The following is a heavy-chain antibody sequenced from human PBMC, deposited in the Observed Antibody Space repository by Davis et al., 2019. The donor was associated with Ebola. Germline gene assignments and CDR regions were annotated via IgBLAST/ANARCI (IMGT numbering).Heavy chain of an antibody. D-gene: IGHD6-6*01. Sequence: GESLKISCVASGFTFSSSWMHWVRQAPGKGLVWVSLINNDGSITTYADSVKGRFTISRDNAKNTLYLQMNTLRAEDTAVYYCARAKYYGMDVWGKGTTVTVSS. CDR3: ARAKYYGMDV. CDR1: GFTFSSSW. V-gene: IGHV3-74*01. J-gene: IGHJ6*04. CDR2: INNDGSIT.